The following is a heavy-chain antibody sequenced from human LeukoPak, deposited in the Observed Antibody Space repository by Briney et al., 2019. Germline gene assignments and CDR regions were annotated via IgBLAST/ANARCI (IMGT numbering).Heavy chain of an antibody. V-gene: IGHV1-2*02. CDR1: GYTFTGYY. CDR2: INPNSGGT. Sequence: ASVKLSCKASGYTFTGYYIHCLRQAPGQGLEWMGWINPNSGGTNSAQRFQGRVTMTRDTSASTAYMELSRLRSDDTAIYYCARDAQLQLLGYAFNIWGQGTMVTVSS. J-gene: IGHJ3*02. D-gene: IGHD1-1*01. CDR3: ARDAQLQLLGYAFNI.